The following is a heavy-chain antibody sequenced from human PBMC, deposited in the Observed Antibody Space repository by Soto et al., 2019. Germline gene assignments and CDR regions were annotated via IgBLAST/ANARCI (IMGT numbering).Heavy chain of an antibody. CDR3: EKGVRMTWNEMDV. CDR2: ITANSDRR. CDR1: GFSVDDYT. D-gene: IGHD1-1*01. V-gene: IGHV3-9*01. J-gene: IGHJ6*02. Sequence: EVQLVESGGDLLQPGGSLRLSCAGFGFSVDDYTMHWVRQAPGKGLEWVSGITANSDRRAYAASVRGRFTVSKDSAKNSLYLQMDSLRIEDTALYYCEKGVRMTWNEMDVWGQGTAVIVSS.